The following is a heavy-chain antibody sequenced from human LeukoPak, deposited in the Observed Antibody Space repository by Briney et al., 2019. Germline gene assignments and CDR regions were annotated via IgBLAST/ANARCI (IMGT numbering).Heavy chain of an antibody. Sequence: ASVKVSCKVSGYTFTGYYMHWVRQAPGQGLEWMGWINPNSGGTNYAQKFQGRVTMTRDTSISTAYMELSRLTSDDTAVYYCARAPNNWNDLIVAYWGQGTLVTVSS. CDR2: INPNSGGT. CDR3: ARAPNNWNDLIVAY. V-gene: IGHV1-2*02. D-gene: IGHD1-1*01. CDR1: GYTFTGYY. J-gene: IGHJ4*02.